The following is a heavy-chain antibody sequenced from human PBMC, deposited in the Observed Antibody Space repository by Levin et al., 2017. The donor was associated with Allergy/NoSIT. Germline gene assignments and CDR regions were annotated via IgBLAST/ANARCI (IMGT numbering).Heavy chain of an antibody. Sequence: GGSLRLSCAASGFTFSNHWMHWVRQVPGKGLVWVSRITSDGSTTTYADSVKGRFTISRDNAKNTLYLQMSSLRAEDTAVYYCLVHYGGYSPVWGQGTLVTVSS. V-gene: IGHV3-74*01. CDR1: GFTFSNHW. J-gene: IGHJ4*02. CDR3: LVHYGGYSPV. CDR2: ITSDGSTT. D-gene: IGHD4-23*01.